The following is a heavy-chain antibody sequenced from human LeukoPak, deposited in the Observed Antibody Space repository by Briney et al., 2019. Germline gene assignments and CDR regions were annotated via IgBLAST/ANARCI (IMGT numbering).Heavy chain of an antibody. CDR3: ARGYPGLHYFDY. Sequence: PGGSLRLSCAASGFTFSSYDMHWVRQATGKGLEWVSAIGTAGDTYYPGSVKGRFTISRENAKSSLYLQMNSLRAGDTAVYYCARGYPGLHYFDYWGQGTLVTVSS. CDR2: IGTAGDT. V-gene: IGHV3-13*01. D-gene: IGHD2-15*01. J-gene: IGHJ4*02. CDR1: GFTFSSYD.